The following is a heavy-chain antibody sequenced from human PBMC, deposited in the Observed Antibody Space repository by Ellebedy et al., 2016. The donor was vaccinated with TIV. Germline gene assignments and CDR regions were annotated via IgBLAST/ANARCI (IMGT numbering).Heavy chain of an antibody. Sequence: GGSLRLSCAASGFTFSSYGMHWVRQAPGKGLEWVAVISYDGRNKYYADSVKGRFTISRDNSKNTLYLQMNSLRAEDTAVYYCARDKSRTMIALENWGQGTLVTVSS. J-gene: IGHJ4*02. D-gene: IGHD3-22*01. V-gene: IGHV3-30*03. CDR1: GFTFSSYG. CDR2: ISYDGRNK. CDR3: ARDKSRTMIALEN.